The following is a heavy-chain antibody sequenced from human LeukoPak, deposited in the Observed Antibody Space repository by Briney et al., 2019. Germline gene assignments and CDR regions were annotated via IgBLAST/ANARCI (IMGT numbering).Heavy chain of an antibody. Sequence: ASVKVSCKASGYTFTSYDINWVRQATGQGLEGMGWMNPNSGNTGYAQKFQGRVTITRNTSISTAYMELSSLRSGDTAVYYCARGVRFLEWLFHYYYMDVWGKGTTVTVSS. CDR3: ARGVRFLEWLFHYYYMDV. D-gene: IGHD3-3*01. CDR1: GYTFTSYD. J-gene: IGHJ6*03. CDR2: MNPNSGNT. V-gene: IGHV1-8*03.